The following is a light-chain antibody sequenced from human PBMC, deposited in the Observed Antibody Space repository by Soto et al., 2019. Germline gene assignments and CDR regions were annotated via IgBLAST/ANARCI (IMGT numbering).Light chain of an antibody. J-gene: IGKJ2*01. Sequence: EILLAQSPATLSLSPGERATLSCKASQDVSIFLAWYQQKPGQAPRLLIHDASNRATGVPARFSGSGSGRDFTLTITSLEHEDFAVYYCQQRSNWLYTFGQGTKLEV. V-gene: IGKV3-11*02. CDR1: QDVSIF. CDR2: DAS. CDR3: QQRSNWLYT.